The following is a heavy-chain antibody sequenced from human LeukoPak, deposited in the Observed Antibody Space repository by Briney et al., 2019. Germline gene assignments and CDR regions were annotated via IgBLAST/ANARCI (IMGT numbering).Heavy chain of an antibody. J-gene: IGHJ3*02. D-gene: IGHD1-26*01. CDR1: GFSVSVNY. CDR3: ARDRRLGAAGSFDI. Sequence: GGSLRLSCAVSGFSVSVNYMSWVRQAPGKGLEWVSVVSSGGNTDSANADSVKGRLTISRNNCKNTQHLQMNSLRLEDTAVYYCARDRRLGAAGSFDIWGQGAMVTVSS. V-gene: IGHV3-66*01. CDR2: VSSGGNT.